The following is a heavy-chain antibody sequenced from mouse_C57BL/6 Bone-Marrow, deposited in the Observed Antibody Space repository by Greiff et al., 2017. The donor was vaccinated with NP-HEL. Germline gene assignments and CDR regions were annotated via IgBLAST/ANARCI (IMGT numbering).Heavy chain of an antibody. J-gene: IGHJ2*01. CDR3: TRDRGYHFDY. CDR2: ISSGGDYI. Sequence: EVMLVESGEGLVKPGGSLKLSCAASGFTFSSYAMSWVRQTPEKRLEWVAYISSGGDYIYYADTVKGRFTISRDNARNTLYLQMSSLESEDTAMCYCTRDRGYHFDYWGQGTTLTGSS. CDR1: GFTFSSYA. V-gene: IGHV5-9-1*02. D-gene: IGHD2-2*01.